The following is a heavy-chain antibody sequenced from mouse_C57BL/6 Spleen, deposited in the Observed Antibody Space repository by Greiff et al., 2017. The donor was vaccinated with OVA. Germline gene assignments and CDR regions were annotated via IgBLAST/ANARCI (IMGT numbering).Heavy chain of an antibody. Sequence: QVQLQQPGAELVRPGSSVKLSCKASGYTFTSYWMHWVKQRPIQGLEWIGNIDPSDSETHYNQKFKDKATLTVDKSSSTAYMQLSSLTAEDSAVYYCARGRDGRFAYWGQGTLVTVSA. CDR3: ARGRDGRFAY. V-gene: IGHV1-52*01. J-gene: IGHJ3*01. CDR2: IDPSDSET. CDR1: GYTFTSYW. D-gene: IGHD2-3*01.